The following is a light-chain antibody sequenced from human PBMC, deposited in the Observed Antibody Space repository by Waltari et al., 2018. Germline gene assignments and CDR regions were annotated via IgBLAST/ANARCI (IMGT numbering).Light chain of an antibody. V-gene: IGLV2-23*02. J-gene: IGLJ2*01. Sequence: QSALTQPASVAGSPGQSTTAPCTGTSSDVGRYKLVSLYQQHPGKAPKLIIYEVSERPSGVSGRFSGSKSGNTASLTISGLQAEDEGDYYCCSFAGSSISMVFGGGTKLTVL. CDR1: SSDVGRYKL. CDR3: CSFAGSSISMV. CDR2: EVS.